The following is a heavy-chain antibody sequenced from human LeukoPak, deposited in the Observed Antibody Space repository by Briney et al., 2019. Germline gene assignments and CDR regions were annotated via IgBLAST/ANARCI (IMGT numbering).Heavy chain of an antibody. D-gene: IGHD2-2*01. V-gene: IGHV1-2*02. CDR1: GYTFTGYY. CDR2: INPNSGGT. CDR3: ARAAYIVVVPAAIRDNWFDP. J-gene: IGHJ5*02. Sequence: ASVTVSCKASGYTFTGYYMHWVRQAPGQRLEWMGWINPNSGGTNYAQKFQGRVTMTRDTSISTAYMELSRLRSDDTAVYYCARAAYIVVVPAAIRDNWFDPWGQRTLVTVSS.